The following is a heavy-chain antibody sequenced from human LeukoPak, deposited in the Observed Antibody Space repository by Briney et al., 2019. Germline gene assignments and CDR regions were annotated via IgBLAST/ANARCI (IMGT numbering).Heavy chain of an antibody. D-gene: IGHD6-19*01. CDR1: GFTVSSNY. Sequence: PGGSLRLSCAASGFTVSSNYISWGRQAPGKGLEWVSVIYSGGSTYYADSVKGRFTISRDNSKNTLYLQMNSLRAEDTAVYYCARAGRIAVAGYYYYGMDVWGKGTTVTVSS. V-gene: IGHV3-53*01. J-gene: IGHJ6*04. CDR3: ARAGRIAVAGYYYYGMDV. CDR2: IYSGGST.